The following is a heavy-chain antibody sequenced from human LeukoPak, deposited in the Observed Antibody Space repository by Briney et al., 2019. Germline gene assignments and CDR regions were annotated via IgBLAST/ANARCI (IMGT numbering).Heavy chain of an antibody. J-gene: IGHJ4*02. CDR2: IIRVGLSI. Sequence: GVSLRLSCAASGFTFCSFAMSWVRQAPGRGLESVSLIIRVGLSIYYADTVKGRFTISRDNSKNTLYLQMTSLRAEDTAVYFCANGHADYGKGFDLWGQGPLVTVPT. CDR3: ANGHADYGKGFDL. D-gene: IGHD4-17*01. V-gene: IGHV3-23*01. CDR1: GFTFCSFA.